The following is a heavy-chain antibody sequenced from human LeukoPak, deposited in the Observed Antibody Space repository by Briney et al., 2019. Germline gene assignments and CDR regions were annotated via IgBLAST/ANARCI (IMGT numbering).Heavy chain of an antibody. Sequence: ASVKVSCKASGYTFTGYHMHWVRQAPGQGLEWVGRINPYSGDTNFAQKFQGRVTMTRDTSITTAYMDLSSLTPDDTAVYFCARDQGSLTRSWYTGYWGQGTQVTVSS. CDR1: GYTFTGYH. V-gene: IGHV1-2*06. CDR3: ARDQGSLTRSWYTGY. J-gene: IGHJ4*02. D-gene: IGHD6-13*01. CDR2: INPYSGDT.